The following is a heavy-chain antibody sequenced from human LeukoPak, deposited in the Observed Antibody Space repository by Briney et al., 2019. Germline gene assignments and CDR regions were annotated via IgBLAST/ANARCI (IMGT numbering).Heavy chain of an antibody. J-gene: IGHJ4*02. Sequence: SETLSLTCTVSGGSISSSSYYWGWIRQPPGKGLEWIGSTYYSGSTYYNPSLKSRVTISVDTSKNQFSLKLSSVTAADTAVYYCARHYSSGYAPFDYWGQGTLVTVSS. CDR3: ARHYSSGYAPFDY. D-gene: IGHD5-12*01. V-gene: IGHV4-39*01. CDR1: GGSISSSSYY. CDR2: TYYSGST.